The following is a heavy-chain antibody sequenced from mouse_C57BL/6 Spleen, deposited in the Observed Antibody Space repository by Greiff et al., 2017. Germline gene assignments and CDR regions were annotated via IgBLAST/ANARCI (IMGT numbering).Heavy chain of an antibody. CDR2: FHPYNDDT. Sequence: VHLVESGAELVKPGASVKMSCKASGYTFTTYPIEWMKQNHGKSLEWIGNFHPYNDDTKYNEKFKGKATLTVEKSSSTVYLELSRLTSDDSAVYYCAIITTVVATGYFDVWGTGTTVTVSS. D-gene: IGHD1-1*01. J-gene: IGHJ1*03. V-gene: IGHV1-47*01. CDR3: AIITTVVATGYFDV. CDR1: GYTFTTYP.